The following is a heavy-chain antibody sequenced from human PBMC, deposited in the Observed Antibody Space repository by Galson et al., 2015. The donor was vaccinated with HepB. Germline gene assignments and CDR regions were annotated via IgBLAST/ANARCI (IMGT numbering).Heavy chain of an antibody. J-gene: IGHJ4*02. CDR2: INPSVDST. CDR1: GYTFTSYY. V-gene: IGHV1-46*01. Sequence: SVKVSCKASGYTFTSYYIHWVRQAPGQGLEWMGIINPSVDSTSYAQRLQDRITLTRDASTGTVYMELTSLRSEDTAVYYCARRGASGGWPLDYWGQGTLVTVSS. CDR3: ARRGASGGWPLDY. D-gene: IGHD6-19*01.